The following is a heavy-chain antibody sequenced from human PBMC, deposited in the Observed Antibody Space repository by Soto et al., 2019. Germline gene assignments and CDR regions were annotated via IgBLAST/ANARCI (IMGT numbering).Heavy chain of an antibody. CDR3: ARVGAEYCSGGSCYSGHFDY. D-gene: IGHD2-15*01. V-gene: IGHV3-21*01. J-gene: IGHJ4*02. CDR1: GFTFSSYS. Sequence: EVQLVESGGGLVKPGGSLRLSCAASGFTFSSYSMNWVRQAPGKGLEWVSSISSSSSYIYYADSVKGRFTISRDNAKNSLYLQMNSLRAEDTAVYYCARVGAEYCSGGSCYSGHFDYWGQGTLVTVSS. CDR2: ISSSSSYI.